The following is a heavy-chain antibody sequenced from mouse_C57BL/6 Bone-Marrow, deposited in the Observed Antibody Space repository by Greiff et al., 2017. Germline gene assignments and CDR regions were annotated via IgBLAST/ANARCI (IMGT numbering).Heavy chain of an antibody. D-gene: IGHD1-1*02. CDR1: GFNIKDDY. Sequence: EVQLQQSGAELVRPGASVKLSCTASGFNIKDDYMHWVKQRPEQGLEWIGWIDPETGDTEYASKFQGKATITADTSSNTAYLQLSSLTSEDTAVYYCTTKGGRYFDVWGTGTTVTVSS. V-gene: IGHV14-4*01. CDR2: IDPETGDT. CDR3: TTKGGRYFDV. J-gene: IGHJ1*03.